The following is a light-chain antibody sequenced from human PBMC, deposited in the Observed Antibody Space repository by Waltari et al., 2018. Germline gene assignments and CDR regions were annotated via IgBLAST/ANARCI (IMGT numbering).Light chain of an antibody. CDR1: SVSLPSTSY. CDR3: LVYMGSGIWV. V-gene: IGLV8-61*01. CDR2: KAN. J-gene: IGLJ3*02. Sequence: QTVVTQEPSLSVSPGGTVTLTCALSSVSLPSTSYVRWYLQTPGQPPRTLMYKANIRSSGVPDRFSGSSLGNKAALTITGAQADDESDYYCLVYMGSGIWVFGGGTKLTVL.